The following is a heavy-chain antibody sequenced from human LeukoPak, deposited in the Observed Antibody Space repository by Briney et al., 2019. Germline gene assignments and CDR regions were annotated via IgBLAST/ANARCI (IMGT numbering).Heavy chain of an antibody. D-gene: IGHD2-15*01. CDR2: IYHSGST. J-gene: IGHJ3*02. CDR3: ARVRCSGGSCLLRAFDI. Sequence: SQTLSLTCTVSGGSISSGGYYWSWIRQPPGKGLEWIGYIYHSGSTYYNPSLKSRVTISVDRSKNQFSLKLSSVTAADTAVYYCARVRCSGGSCLLRAFDIWGQGTMVTVSS. CDR1: GGSISSGGYY. V-gene: IGHV4-30-2*01.